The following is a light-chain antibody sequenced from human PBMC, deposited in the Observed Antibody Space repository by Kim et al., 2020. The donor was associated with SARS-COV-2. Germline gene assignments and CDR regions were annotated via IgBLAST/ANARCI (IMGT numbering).Light chain of an antibody. V-gene: IGLV3-1*01. Sequence: SVSQGQTASITCSGDKLGDKYACWYQQKPGKSPVLVIYQDSKRPSGIPERFSGSNSGNTATLTISGTQAMDEADYYCQAWDSSTVVFGGGTQLTVL. CDR1: KLGDKY. CDR2: QDS. J-gene: IGLJ2*01. CDR3: QAWDSSTVV.